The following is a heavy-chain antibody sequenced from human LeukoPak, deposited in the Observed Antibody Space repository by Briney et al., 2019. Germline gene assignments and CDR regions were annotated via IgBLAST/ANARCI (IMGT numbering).Heavy chain of an antibody. J-gene: IGHJ4*02. D-gene: IGHD3-10*01. CDR1: GGSISSGGFY. CDR2: IFYSGST. CDR3: ARADLHYGSGTDFDY. Sequence: PSETLSLTCTVSGGSISSGGFYWSWIRQHPGKGLEWIGYIFYSGSTYYNPSLRSRVTLSVDTPKNQFSLKLSSVAAADTPVYYCARADLHYGSGTDFDYWGQGTLVTVSS. V-gene: IGHV4-31*03.